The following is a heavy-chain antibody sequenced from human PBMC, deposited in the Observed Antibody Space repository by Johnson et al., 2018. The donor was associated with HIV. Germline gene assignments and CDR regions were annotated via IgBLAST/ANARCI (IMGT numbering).Heavy chain of an antibody. CDR2: MNWNGGST. CDR1: GFTFDDYG. Sequence: VQLVESGGGVVRPGGSLRLSCAASGFTFDDYGMSWVRQAPGKGLEWVSGMNWNGGSTGYADSVKGRFTISRDNAKNSLYLQMNSLRAEDAALYYCARVVARVGAHGAPVFAFDIWGQGTMVTVSS. V-gene: IGHV3-20*04. D-gene: IGHD1-26*01. CDR3: ARVVARVGAHGAPVFAFDI. J-gene: IGHJ3*02.